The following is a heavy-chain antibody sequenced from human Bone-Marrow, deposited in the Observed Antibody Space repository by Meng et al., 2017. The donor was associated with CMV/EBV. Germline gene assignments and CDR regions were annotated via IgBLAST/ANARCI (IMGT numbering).Heavy chain of an antibody. Sequence: ASVKVSCKASEYTFTGYYMHWVRQAPGQGLEWMGWINPNSGGTNYAQKFQGRVTMTRDTSISTAYMELSRLRSDDTAVYYCARDSSSWYLGDAFDIWGQGTMVTVSS. CDR1: EYTFTGYY. D-gene: IGHD6-13*01. V-gene: IGHV1-2*02. J-gene: IGHJ3*02. CDR2: INPNSGGT. CDR3: ARDSSSWYLGDAFDI.